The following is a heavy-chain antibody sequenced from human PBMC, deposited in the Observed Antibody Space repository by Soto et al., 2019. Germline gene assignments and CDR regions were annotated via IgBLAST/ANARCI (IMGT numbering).Heavy chain of an antibody. CDR1: GRSISSSSYY. CDR2: IYYSGST. Sequence: SATLSLTSTVSGRSISSSSYYVGWFRQPPGKGLEWIGYIYYSGSTNYNPSLKSRVTISVDTSKNQFSLKLSSVTAADTAVYYCARRGQRYGGPFQQNWFDPWGQGTLVTVSS. D-gene: IGHD5-18*01. CDR3: ARRGQRYGGPFQQNWFDP. V-gene: IGHV4-61*05. J-gene: IGHJ5*02.